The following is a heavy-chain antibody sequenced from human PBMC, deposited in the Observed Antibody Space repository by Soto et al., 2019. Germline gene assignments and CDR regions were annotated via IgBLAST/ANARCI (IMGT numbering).Heavy chain of an antibody. V-gene: IGHV3-30*18. D-gene: IGHD3-3*01. CDR1: GFPFSNYG. J-gene: IGHJ6*02. CDR2: ISDDGSNK. Sequence: GGSLRLSCAASGFPFSNYGMHWVRQAPGKGLEWVAFISDDGSNKYYADSMKGRFTMSRDNSKRTLYLQMSSLRVEDTAVYYCTKRRSVFRFLEWSSGMEVWGQGTTVTVSS. CDR3: TKRRSVFRFLEWSSGMEV.